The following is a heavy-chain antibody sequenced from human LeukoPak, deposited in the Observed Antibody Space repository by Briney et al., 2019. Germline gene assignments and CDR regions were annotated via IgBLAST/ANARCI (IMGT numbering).Heavy chain of an antibody. CDR1: GFTFSSYS. V-gene: IGHV3-21*01. D-gene: IGHD6-19*01. J-gene: IGHJ4*02. Sequence: GGSLRLSCAASGFTFSSYSMNWVRQAPGKGLEWVSSISSSSSYIYYADSVKGRFTISRDNAKNSLYLQMNSLRAEDTAVYYCARLHTLSRGWWVDNWGQGTLVTVSS. CDR2: ISSSSSYI. CDR3: ARLHTLSRGWWVDN.